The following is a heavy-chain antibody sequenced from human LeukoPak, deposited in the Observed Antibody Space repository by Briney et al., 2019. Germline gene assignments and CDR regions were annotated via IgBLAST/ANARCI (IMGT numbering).Heavy chain of an antibody. D-gene: IGHD1-26*01. J-gene: IGHJ4*02. CDR3: ARQDPIIVGASNGY. CDR1: GFTFNNYN. Sequence: GGSLRLSCAASGFTFNNYNMNWVRQAPGKGLEWVAFIRSEGSNNYYADSVKGRFTISRDNSKNTLYLQMNSLRAEDTAVYYCARQDPIIVGASNGYWGQGTLVTVSS. V-gene: IGHV3-30*02. CDR2: IRSEGSNN.